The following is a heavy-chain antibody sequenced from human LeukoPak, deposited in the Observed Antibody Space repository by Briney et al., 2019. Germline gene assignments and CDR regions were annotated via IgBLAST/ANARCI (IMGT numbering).Heavy chain of an antibody. D-gene: IGHD6-19*01. J-gene: IGHJ4*02. CDR1: GGSFSGYY. Sequence: PSETLSLTCAVYGGSFSGYYWSWIRQPPGKGLEWIGEINHSGSTNYNPSLKSRVTISVDTSKNQFSLKLSSVTAADTAVYYCARGPVGYSSGWYEGGLDYWGQGTLVTVSS. CDR3: ARGPVGYSSGWYEGGLDY. V-gene: IGHV4-34*01. CDR2: INHSGST.